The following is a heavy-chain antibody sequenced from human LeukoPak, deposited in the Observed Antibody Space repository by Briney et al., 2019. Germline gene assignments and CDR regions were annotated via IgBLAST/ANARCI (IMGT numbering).Heavy chain of an antibody. D-gene: IGHD3-10*01. CDR1: GFTFSSYA. CDR2: ISHDGSNK. V-gene: IGHV3-30-3*01. CDR3: ARDSESFFIGGGTFDY. Sequence: PGGSLRLSCAASGFTFSSYAMHWVRQAPGKGLEWVAVISHDGSNKYYADSVKGRFTISRDNSKNTLYLQMNSLRAEDTAVYYCARDSESFFIGGGTFDYWGQGTLVTVSS. J-gene: IGHJ4*02.